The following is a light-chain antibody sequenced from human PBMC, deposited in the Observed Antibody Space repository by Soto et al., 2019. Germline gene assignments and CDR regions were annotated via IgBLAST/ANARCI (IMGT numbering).Light chain of an antibody. CDR1: QSVSSSY. V-gene: IGKV3-20*01. CDR3: RQYGSSPPT. CDR2: GAS. Sequence: EIVLTQSPGTLSLSPGERATLSCRASQSVSSSYVAWYQLRPGQAPRLFIYGASRRATGIPDRFSGSGSGTDFTLSISRLEPEDFAVYYCRQYGSSPPTFGGGTKVEIK. J-gene: IGKJ4*01.